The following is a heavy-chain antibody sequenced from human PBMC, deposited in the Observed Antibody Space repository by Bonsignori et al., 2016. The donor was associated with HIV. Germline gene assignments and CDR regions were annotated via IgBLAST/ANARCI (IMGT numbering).Heavy chain of an antibody. V-gene: IGHV3-33*06. Sequence: WIRQPPGKGLEWVALIWSDGGNKYYTDSVKDRFTISRDNSKNTVYLQMNSLRAEDTAVYYCAKGYSAYHPFDYWGQGTLVTVSS. CDR2: IWSDGGNK. J-gene: IGHJ4*02. CDR3: AKGYSAYHPFDY. D-gene: IGHD5-12*01.